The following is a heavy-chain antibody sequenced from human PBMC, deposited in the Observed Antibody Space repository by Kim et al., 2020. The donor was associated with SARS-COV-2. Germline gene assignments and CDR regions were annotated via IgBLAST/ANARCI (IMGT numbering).Heavy chain of an antibody. D-gene: IGHD3-16*01. CDR2: GSNK. V-gene: IGHV3-33*01. Sequence: GSNKYYADSVKGQFTISRDNSKNTRYLQMNSLRAEDTAVYYCARDGGFDYWGQGTLVTVSS. J-gene: IGHJ4*02. CDR3: ARDGGFDY.